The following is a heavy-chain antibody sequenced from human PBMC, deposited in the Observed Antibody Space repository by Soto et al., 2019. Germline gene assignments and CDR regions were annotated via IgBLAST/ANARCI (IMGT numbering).Heavy chain of an antibody. CDR1: GFSLTTRTVG. D-gene: IGHD3-16*02. J-gene: IGHJ3*01. Sequence: QITLKESGPPLVEPTQTLTVTCAFSGFSLTTRTVGVAWIRQPPGEALEWLAVIYWDDDKRYRPSLKNRLTISKDTSRNHVVLTMTDMDPVDTATYYCAHLMITYGGIVADDAFDVWGPGTMVTVSS. V-gene: IGHV2-5*02. CDR3: AHLMITYGGIVADDAFDV. CDR2: IYWDDDK.